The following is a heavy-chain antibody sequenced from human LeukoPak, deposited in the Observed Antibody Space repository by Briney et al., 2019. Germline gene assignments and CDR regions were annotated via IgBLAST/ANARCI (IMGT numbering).Heavy chain of an antibody. CDR1: GYTFTDYS. CDR2: ITGFRGNT. J-gene: IGHJ4*02. V-gene: IGHV1-18*01. Sequence: ASVKVSCKASGYTFTDYSVTWVRQAPGQGLEWMGWITGFRGNTNYAQKFQGRVTMTTDTSTSTVYMELRSLTSDDTAVYYCARVGHVELGRPYLGIFDYWGQGSLVTVSP. D-gene: IGHD1-1*01. CDR3: ARVGHVELGRPYLGIFDY.